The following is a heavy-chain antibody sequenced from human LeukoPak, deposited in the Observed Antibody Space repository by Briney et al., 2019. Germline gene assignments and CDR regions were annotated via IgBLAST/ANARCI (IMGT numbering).Heavy chain of an antibody. CDR3: ARSVGPKAVAGRGRLYYHYGMDV. CDR1: GGSISGYY. J-gene: IGHJ6*02. D-gene: IGHD6-19*01. Sequence: PSETLSLTCTVSGGSISGYYWSWIRQPPGKELQWIGYIYYSGNTNYNPSLKSRVTISVDTSKNQFSLSLSSVTAADTAVYYCARSVGPKAVAGRGRLYYHYGMDVWGQGTTVTVSS. V-gene: IGHV4-59*01. CDR2: IYYSGNT.